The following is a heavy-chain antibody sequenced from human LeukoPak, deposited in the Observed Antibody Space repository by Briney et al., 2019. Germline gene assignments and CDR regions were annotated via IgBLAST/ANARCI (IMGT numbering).Heavy chain of an antibody. CDR2: IYSGDST. Sequence: GGSLRLSCAASGLTVSSNYMSWVRQAPGKGLEWVAVIYSGDSTYYADSVKGRFTISRDNAKSSLYLQMNSLRAEDTAVYYCARDIAEHGMDVWGQGTTVTVSS. J-gene: IGHJ6*02. CDR3: ARDIAEHGMDV. D-gene: IGHD1-14*01. CDR1: GLTVSSNY. V-gene: IGHV3-66*01.